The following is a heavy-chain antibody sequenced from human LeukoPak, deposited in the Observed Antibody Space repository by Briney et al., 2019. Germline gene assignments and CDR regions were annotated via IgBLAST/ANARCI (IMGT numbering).Heavy chain of an antibody. CDR2: IYHSGSA. V-gene: IGHV4-38-2*02. J-gene: IGHJ5*02. D-gene: IGHD2-2*01. CDR3: ARDPRWLTPDCTSTSCYENYCDP. CDR1: GYSISSGYQ. Sequence: PSETLSLTCGVSGYSISSGYQWAWIRQSPGMGLEWIGSIYHSGSAHYNPSLKSRVTISVETSKNQFSLNMYSVTAADTAVYYCARDPRWLTPDCTSTSCYENYCDPWGQGTLITVSS.